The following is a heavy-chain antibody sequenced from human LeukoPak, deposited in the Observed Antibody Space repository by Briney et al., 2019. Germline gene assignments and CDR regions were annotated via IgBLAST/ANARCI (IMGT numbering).Heavy chain of an antibody. CDR1: GDSISSYY. D-gene: IGHD2-21*01. J-gene: IGHJ4*02. CDR2: IYYSGRT. CDR3: ARTRIPYFDY. Sequence: SETLSLTCTVSGDSISSYYWSWIRQPPGKGLEWIAYIYYSGRTNYNPSLKSRLTISVDTSKNQFSLKLSSVTATDTAVYYCARTRIPYFDYWGQGTLVTVSS. V-gene: IGHV4-59*08.